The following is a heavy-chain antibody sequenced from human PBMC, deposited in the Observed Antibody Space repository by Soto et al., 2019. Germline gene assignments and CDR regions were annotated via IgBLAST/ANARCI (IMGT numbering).Heavy chain of an antibody. CDR1: GGSISSYY. J-gene: IGHJ6*02. Sequence: QVQLQESGPGLVKPSETLSLTCTVSGGSISSYYWSWIRQSPGKGLEWIGYIYYSGNTDYNPSLKSRXXMXVVXSKNQFSLKVTSVTAADTAVYYCASVVPYWYGMDVWGPGTTVTVSS. CDR2: IYYSGNT. CDR3: ASVVPYWYGMDV. V-gene: IGHV4-59*01. D-gene: IGHD2-15*01.